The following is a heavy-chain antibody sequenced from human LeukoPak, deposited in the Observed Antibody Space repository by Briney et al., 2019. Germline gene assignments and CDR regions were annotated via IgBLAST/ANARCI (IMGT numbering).Heavy chain of an antibody. CDR1: GYIFTDYY. Sequence: ASVKVSCKASGYIFTDYYMHWVRQAPGQELGWMGRINPNSGGTNYAQKFQGRVTMTRDTSISTAYMELSRLRSDDTAVYYCARGDFWSGYYYYFDYWGQGTLVTVSS. V-gene: IGHV1-2*06. D-gene: IGHD3-3*01. CDR3: ARGDFWSGYYYYFDY. CDR2: INPNSGGT. J-gene: IGHJ4*02.